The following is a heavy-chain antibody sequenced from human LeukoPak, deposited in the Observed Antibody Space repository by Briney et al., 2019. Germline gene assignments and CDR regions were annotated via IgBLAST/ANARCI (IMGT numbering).Heavy chain of an antibody. CDR3: ARLVVTAPQYHYYMGV. V-gene: IGHV4-34*01. CDR1: GGSFKGYY. CDR2: INQIGTT. D-gene: IGHD2-21*02. Sequence: SETLSLTCNLSGGSFKGYYWTWIRHPPGKGLEWIAEINQIGTTNHNPPLKSRVTVSTDTSKKQFFLKLTSVTAADTALYYCARLVVTAPQYHYYMGVWGEGTTVTVSS. J-gene: IGHJ6*03.